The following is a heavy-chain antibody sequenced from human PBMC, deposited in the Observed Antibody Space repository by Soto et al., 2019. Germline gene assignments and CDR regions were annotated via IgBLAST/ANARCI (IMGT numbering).Heavy chain of an antibody. CDR3: ARGTTGGWATVTLYGMDV. Sequence: ASVKVSCKASGGTFSSYAISWVRQAPGQGLEWMGGIIPIFGTANYAQKFQGRVTITADESTSTAYMELSSLRSEDTAVYYCARGTTGGWATVTLYGMDVWGQGTTVTVSS. V-gene: IGHV1-69*13. CDR2: IIPIFGTA. J-gene: IGHJ6*02. D-gene: IGHD4-4*01. CDR1: GGTFSSYA.